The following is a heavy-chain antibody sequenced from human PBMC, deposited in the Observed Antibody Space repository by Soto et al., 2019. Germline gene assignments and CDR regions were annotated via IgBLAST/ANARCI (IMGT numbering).Heavy chain of an antibody. CDR3: ARDEGDFDY. V-gene: IGHV1-69*12. CDR2: IIPIFGTA. J-gene: IGHJ4*02. CDR1: GGTFSSYA. D-gene: IGHD3-16*01. Sequence: QVQLVQSGAEVKKPGSSVKVSCKASGGTFSSYAISWVRQAPGQGLEWMGGIIPIFGTANYAQKFQGRVTITAAEYTSTGCLELRSPRSEDTAVYSCARDEGDFDYWGQGTLVTVSS.